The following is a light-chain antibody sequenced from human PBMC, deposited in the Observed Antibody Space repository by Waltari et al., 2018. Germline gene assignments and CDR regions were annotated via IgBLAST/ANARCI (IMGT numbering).Light chain of an antibody. CDR3: QQYDNWPQYT. J-gene: IGKJ2*01. Sequence: EIVMTQSPATLSVSPGERATLSCRASPSVSSTLAWYPQKPVHAHRLLISAASTRAAGIPARFSGSGSGTEFTLTISSMQSEDFAVYYCQQYDNWPQYTFGQGTKLEIK. CDR2: AAS. CDR1: PSVSST. V-gene: IGKV3-15*01.